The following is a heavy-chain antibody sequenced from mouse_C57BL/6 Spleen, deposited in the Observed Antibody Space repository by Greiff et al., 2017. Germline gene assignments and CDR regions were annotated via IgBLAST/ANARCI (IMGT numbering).Heavy chain of an antibody. CDR3: VYGNYAMDY. Sequence: EVQLVESGGGLVQPTGTLKLSCAASGFTFNTSAMHLVRHAPGKGLEWVARIRSKSSNYATYYADLVKDRFTISRDDSQSMLYLQMNNLKTEDTARYYCVYGNYAMDYWGQGTSVTVSS. J-gene: IGHJ4*01. V-gene: IGHV10-3*01. CDR2: IRSKSSNYAT. CDR1: GFTFNTSA. D-gene: IGHD2-1*01.